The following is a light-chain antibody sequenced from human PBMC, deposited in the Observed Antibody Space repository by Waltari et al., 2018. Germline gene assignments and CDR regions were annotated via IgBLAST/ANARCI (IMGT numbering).Light chain of an antibody. CDR1: GSEIDIYNL. CDR3: CSYAGGTTFL. V-gene: IGLV2-23*03. Sequence: QSALTQPASVSGSLGQSITISCTGSGSEIDIYNLVSWYQRYPGKAPKLIIDEGDERRSGVSDLFSGSKSGNTASLTISGLQADDEAEYHCCSYAGGTTFLFGGGTKVTVL. J-gene: IGLJ2*01. CDR2: EGD.